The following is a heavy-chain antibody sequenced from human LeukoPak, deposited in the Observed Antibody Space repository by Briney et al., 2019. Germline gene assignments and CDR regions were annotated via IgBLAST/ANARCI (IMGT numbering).Heavy chain of an antibody. J-gene: IGHJ4*02. V-gene: IGHV4-30-4*07. CDR3: VRGVTRGYIYAD. D-gene: IGHD5-18*01. CDR1: GGFIGSGGYS. CDR2: VVTTGTT. Sequence: PSQTLSLTCAVSGGFIGSGGYSWWWVRQPPGKGLEWIGYVVTTGTTYYSPSLNSRLTISLDVSKNQLSLKLRSVTAADTAVYFCVRGVTRGYIYADWGQGTLVTVSS.